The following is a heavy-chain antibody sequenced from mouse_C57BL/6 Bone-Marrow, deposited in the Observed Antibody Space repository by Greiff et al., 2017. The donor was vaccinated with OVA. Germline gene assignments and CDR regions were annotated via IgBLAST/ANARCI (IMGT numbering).Heavy chain of an antibody. Sequence: QVQLQQSGAELVRPGASVTLSCKASGYTFTDYEMHWVKQTPVHGLEWIGAIDPGTGGTAYNQKFKGKAILTADKSSSTAYLELRSLTSEDSAVYYCTRGYSNYDAMDYWGQGTAVTVSA. D-gene: IGHD2-5*01. CDR2: IDPGTGGT. CDR1: GYTFTDYE. CDR3: TRGYSNYDAMDY. J-gene: IGHJ4*01. V-gene: IGHV1-15*01.